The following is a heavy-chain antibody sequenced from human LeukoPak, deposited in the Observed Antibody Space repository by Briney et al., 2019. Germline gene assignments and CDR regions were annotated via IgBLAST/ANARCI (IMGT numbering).Heavy chain of an antibody. CDR2: IKQDGSEK. Sequence: GGSLRLYCAASGFTFSSYWMSWVRQAPGKGLEWVANIKQDGSEKYYVDSVKGRFTISRDNAKNSLYLQMNSLRAEDTAVYYCAMRRHSSGWYHTFGMDVWGKGTTVTVSS. D-gene: IGHD6-19*01. CDR3: AMRRHSSGWYHTFGMDV. CDR1: GFTFSSYW. J-gene: IGHJ6*04. V-gene: IGHV3-7*03.